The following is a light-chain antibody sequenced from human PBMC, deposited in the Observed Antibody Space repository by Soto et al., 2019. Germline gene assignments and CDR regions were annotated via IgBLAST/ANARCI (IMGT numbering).Light chain of an antibody. Sequence: QTVVTQEPSLTVSPGGTVTLTCGSSTGAVTSNHSPYWFQQQPGQAPRTLIYDISNRHSWTPARFSGSLLGGKAALTLSGAQPEDEADYYCLLSYTGVNWVFGGGTKLTVL. CDR2: DIS. CDR3: LLSYTGVNWV. CDR1: TGAVTSNHS. J-gene: IGLJ3*02. V-gene: IGLV7-46*01.